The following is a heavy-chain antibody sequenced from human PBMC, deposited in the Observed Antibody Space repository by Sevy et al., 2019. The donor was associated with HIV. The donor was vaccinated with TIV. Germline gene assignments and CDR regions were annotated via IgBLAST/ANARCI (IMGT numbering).Heavy chain of an antibody. CDR2: FDPEDGET. D-gene: IGHD3-22*01. CDR3: VTTKDYYDSSGSPFDY. V-gene: IGHV1-24*01. Sequence: ASVKVSCKVSGYTLTQLSMHWVRQAPEKGLEWMGSFDPEDGETLYAQNFQGRVTMTEYTSTDSAYMALSSLRAEDTAIYYCVTTKDYYDSSGSPFDYWGQGTLVTVSS. CDR1: GYTLTQLS. J-gene: IGHJ4*02.